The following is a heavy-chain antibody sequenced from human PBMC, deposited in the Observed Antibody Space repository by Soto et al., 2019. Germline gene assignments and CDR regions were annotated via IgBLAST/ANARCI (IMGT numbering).Heavy chain of an antibody. CDR1: GYTFTSYY. CDR2: INPSGGST. D-gene: IGHD3-22*01. Sequence: SVKVSCKASGYTFTSYYMHWVRQAPGQGLEWMGIINPSGGSTSYAQKFQGRVTMTRDTSTSTVYMELSSLRSEDTAVYYCARGYYXDSSGYLGGPRPDAFDIWGQGTMVTVSS. CDR3: ARGYYXDSSGYLGGPRPDAFDI. J-gene: IGHJ3*02. V-gene: IGHV1-46*01.